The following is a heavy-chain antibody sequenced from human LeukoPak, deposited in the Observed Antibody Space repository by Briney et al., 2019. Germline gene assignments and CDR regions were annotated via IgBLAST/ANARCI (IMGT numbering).Heavy chain of an antibody. CDR1: GLTFINYW. CDR3: ARVEYSGNGNLY. V-gene: IGHV3-7*01. Sequence: PGGSLRLSCAVSGLTFINYWMTWVRQVPGKGVEWVANINRDGSAKYYVRSVRGGFTISKDNAKDSLYLQMDSLRPEDTAIYYCARVEYSGNGNLYWGQGTLVTVSS. D-gene: IGHD5-12*01. CDR2: INRDGSAK. J-gene: IGHJ4*02.